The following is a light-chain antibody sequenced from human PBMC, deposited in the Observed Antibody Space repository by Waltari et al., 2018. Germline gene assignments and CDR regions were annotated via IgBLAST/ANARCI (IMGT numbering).Light chain of an antibody. J-gene: IGKJ1*01. V-gene: IGKV2-30*02. CDR1: QSLVHCDGKTD. CDR3: MQATQLPLT. CDR2: KVF. Sequence: DIVMTQSPRSLPVSLGQRATISCRASQSLVHCDGKTDLNWFHQRPGQSPRRLIYKVFNRESGVPDRFSGSGSGTDFRLKISRVEAEDVGTFYCMQATQLPLTFGQGTKVEIK.